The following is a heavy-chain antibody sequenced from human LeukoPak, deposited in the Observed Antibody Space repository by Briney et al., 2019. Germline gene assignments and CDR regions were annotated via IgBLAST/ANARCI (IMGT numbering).Heavy chain of an antibody. V-gene: IGHV7-4-1*02. CDR3: ARDPVAGNYYYYYYMDV. CDR1: GYTFTSYA. Sequence: GASVKVSCKASGYTFTSYAMNWVRQAPGQGLEWMGWINTNTGNPTYAQGFTGRFVFSLDTSVSTAYLQISSLKAEDTAVYYFARDPVAGNYYYYYYMDVWGKGTTVTVSS. D-gene: IGHD6-19*01. J-gene: IGHJ6*03. CDR2: INTNTGNP.